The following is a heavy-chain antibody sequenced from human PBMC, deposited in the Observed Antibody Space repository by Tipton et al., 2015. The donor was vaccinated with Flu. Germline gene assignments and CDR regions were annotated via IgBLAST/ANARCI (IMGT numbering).Heavy chain of an antibody. D-gene: IGHD3-3*01. J-gene: IGHJ4*02. V-gene: IGHV4-39*07. CDR3: ARDTIFGVAH. CDR1: GGSISSVTYY. Sequence: TLSLTCTVSGGSISSVTYYWGWIRQPPGKGLEWIGNIYYSGNTYSNPSLKSRVTISVDTSKNQFSLKLSSVTAADTAVYYCARDTIFGVAHWGQGTLVTVSS. CDR2: IYYSGNT.